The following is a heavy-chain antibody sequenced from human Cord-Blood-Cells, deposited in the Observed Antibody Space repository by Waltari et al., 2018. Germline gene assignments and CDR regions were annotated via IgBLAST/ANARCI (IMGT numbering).Heavy chain of an antibody. D-gene: IGHD2-2*01. J-gene: IGHJ4*02. CDR2: ISGSGGST. Sequence: EVQLLESGGGLVQPGGSLRLSCAASGFTFSSYAMGWVRQGPGEGLEWVSAISGSGGSTYYADSVKGRFTISRDNSKNTLYLQMNSLRAEDTAVYYCAKVSGVVVVPAAATIDYWGQGTLVTVSS. V-gene: IGHV3-23*01. CDR3: AKVSGVVVVPAAATIDY. CDR1: GFTFSSYA.